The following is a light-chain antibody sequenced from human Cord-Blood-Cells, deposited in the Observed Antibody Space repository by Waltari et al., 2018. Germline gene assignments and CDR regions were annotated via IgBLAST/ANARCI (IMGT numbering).Light chain of an antibody. CDR2: LEGSGSY. V-gene: IGLV4-60*03. CDR3: ETWDSNIWV. J-gene: IGLJ3*02. CDR1: SGHSSYI. Sequence: QPVLTQSSSASASLGSSVKLTCTLSSGHSSYIIAWHQQQPGKAPRYLMKLEGSGSYNKGSGVPDRFSGSSSGADRYLTISILQSEDEADYYCETWDSNIWVFGGGTKLTVL.